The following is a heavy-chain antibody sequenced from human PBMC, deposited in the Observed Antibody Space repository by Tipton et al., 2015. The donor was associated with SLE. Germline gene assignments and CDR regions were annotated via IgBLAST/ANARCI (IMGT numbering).Heavy chain of an antibody. CDR1: GLTFSNNA. CDR3: ARRAAGSTGYYYMDV. V-gene: IGHV3-30*04. J-gene: IGHJ6*03. Sequence: SLRLSCAASGLTFSNNAMHWVRQAPGKGLEWGAVILYDGSNIHYAESVRGRFTISRDNSKNTLYLQINSLGADDTAVYYCARRAAGSTGYYYMDVWGKGTTVTVSS. CDR2: ILYDGSNI. D-gene: IGHD6-13*01.